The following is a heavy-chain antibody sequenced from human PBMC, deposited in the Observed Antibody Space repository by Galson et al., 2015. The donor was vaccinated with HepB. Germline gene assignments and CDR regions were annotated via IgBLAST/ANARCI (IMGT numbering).Heavy chain of an antibody. CDR3: ATIRVGFCITTSCKADDFDI. V-gene: IGHV1-2*02. Sequence: SVKVSCKAYGYTFTVYYIHWVRQAPGQALEWMGCINPNSGGTNLAQKFQGRVTMTRDTSTSTVYMQLSSLRSEDTAVYYCATIRVGFCITTSCKADDFDIWGQGTMVTVSS. CDR1: GYTFTVYY. J-gene: IGHJ3*02. CDR2: INPNSGGT. D-gene: IGHD2-2*01.